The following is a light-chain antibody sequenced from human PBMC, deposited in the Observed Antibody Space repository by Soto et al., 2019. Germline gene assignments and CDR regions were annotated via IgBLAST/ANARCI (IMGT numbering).Light chain of an antibody. Sequence: QSALTQPRSVSGSPGQSVTISCTGTNSDVGGYNSVSWYQQLPGKAPKLMISAVSQRPSGVPDRFSGSKSGNTASLTISGLQAEDEADYHCSSYTTSTTLVIFGGGTKLTVL. CDR2: AVS. V-gene: IGLV2-11*01. J-gene: IGLJ2*01. CDR1: NSDVGGYNS. CDR3: SSYTTSTTLVI.